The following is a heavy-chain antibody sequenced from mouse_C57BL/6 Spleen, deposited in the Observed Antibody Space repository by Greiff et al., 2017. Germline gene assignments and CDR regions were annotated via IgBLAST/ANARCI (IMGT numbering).Heavy chain of an antibody. D-gene: IGHD1-1*01. CDR1: GFTFSSYG. CDR2: ISSGGSYT. V-gene: IGHV5-6*01. J-gene: IGHJ1*03. Sequence: EVHLVEPGGDFVKPGGSLKLSCAASGFTFSSYGMSWVRQTPDKRLEWVATISSGGSYTYYPDSVKGRFTIARDNAKNTLYLQMSSLKSEDTAMYYCASPPSYKGYFDVWGTGTTVTVSS. CDR3: ASPPSYKGYFDV.